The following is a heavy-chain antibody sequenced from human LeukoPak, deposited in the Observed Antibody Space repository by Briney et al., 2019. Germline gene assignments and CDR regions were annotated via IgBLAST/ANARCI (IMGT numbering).Heavy chain of an antibody. Sequence: PGGSLRLSCAASGFPFSTSGMHWVRQAPGKGLEWVADISSDESNKYYADSVKGRFTISRDNSKKTLYLRMTSLRAEDSAVYYCAKGKFWLNSSGPGQAWYFDLWGRGTLVTVSS. V-gene: IGHV3-30*18. CDR3: AKGKFWLNSSGPGQAWYFDL. CDR2: ISSDESNK. J-gene: IGHJ2*01. D-gene: IGHD6-19*01. CDR1: GFPFSTSG.